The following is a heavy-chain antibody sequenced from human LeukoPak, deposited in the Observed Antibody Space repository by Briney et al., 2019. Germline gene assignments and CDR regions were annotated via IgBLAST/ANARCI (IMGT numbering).Heavy chain of an antibody. V-gene: IGHV3-30*18. D-gene: IGHD3-16*01. Sequence: GGSLRLSCAASGFTFSSDVMRGVRPPPGKGLDGVAVISYDGSNKYYADSVKGRFTISRDNSKNTLYLQMNSLRAEDTAVYYCAKAPLGDGYGMDVWGQGTTVTVSS. CDR3: AKAPLGDGYGMDV. CDR1: GFTFSSDV. CDR2: ISYDGSNK. J-gene: IGHJ6*02.